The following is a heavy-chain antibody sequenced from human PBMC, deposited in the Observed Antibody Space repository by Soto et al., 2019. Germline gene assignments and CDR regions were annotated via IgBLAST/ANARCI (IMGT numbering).Heavy chain of an antibody. D-gene: IGHD5-18*01. CDR2: INHSGST. V-gene: IGHV4-34*01. CDR3: ARGKGIQLWTNYYYYGMDV. Sequence: PSETLSLTCAVYGGSFGGYYWSWIRQPPGKGLEWIGEINHSGSTNYNPSLKSRVTISVDTSKNQFSLKLSSVTAADTAVYYCARGKGIQLWTNYYYYGMDVWGQGTTVTVSS. CDR1: GGSFGGYY. J-gene: IGHJ6*02.